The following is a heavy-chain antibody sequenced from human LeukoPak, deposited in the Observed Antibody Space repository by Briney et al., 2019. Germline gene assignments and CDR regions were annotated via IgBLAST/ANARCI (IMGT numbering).Heavy chain of an antibody. CDR2: MNPNSGNT. J-gene: IGHJ5*02. V-gene: IGHV1-8*01. D-gene: IGHD3-10*01. Sequence: GASVKVSCKASGYTFTSYDINWVRQATGQGLEWMGWMNPNSGNTGYAQKFQGKVTMTRNTSISTAYMELSSLRSEDTAVYYCARGLLYGSGSPHNWFDPWGQGTLATVSS. CDR1: GYTFTSYD. CDR3: ARGLLYGSGSPHNWFDP.